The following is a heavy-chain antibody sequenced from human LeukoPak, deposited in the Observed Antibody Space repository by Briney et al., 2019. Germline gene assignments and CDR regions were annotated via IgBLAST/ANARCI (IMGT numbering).Heavy chain of an antibody. CDR2: IYHSGST. Sequence: PSETLSLTCTVSGGSVSSGSYYWSWIRQPPGKGLEWIGYIYHSGSTYYNPSLESRVTISVDTSRNQFSLKLNSVTAADTAVYYCAIDRSGYYHFDYWGQGTLVTVSS. CDR3: AIDRSGYYHFDY. V-gene: IGHV4-61*01. CDR1: GGSVSSGSYY. D-gene: IGHD3-22*01. J-gene: IGHJ4*02.